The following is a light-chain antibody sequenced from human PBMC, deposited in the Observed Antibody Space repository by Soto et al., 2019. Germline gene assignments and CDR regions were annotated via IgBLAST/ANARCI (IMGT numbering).Light chain of an antibody. CDR3: QHYHGYPFT. Sequence: DLQMTQSPSTLSASVGARVTITCRASQSVNTWLAWYQQKPGKAPVLLIYDASSLKSGVPSRSSGSGSGTEFTLTITSLQPDDFAIYYCQHYHGYPFTFGPGTKVDIK. CDR1: QSVNTW. V-gene: IGKV1-5*01. CDR2: DAS. J-gene: IGKJ3*01.